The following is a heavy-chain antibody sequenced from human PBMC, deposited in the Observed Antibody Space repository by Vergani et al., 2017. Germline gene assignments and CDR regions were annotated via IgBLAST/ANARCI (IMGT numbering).Heavy chain of an antibody. Sequence: EVQLLESGGGLVQPGGSLRLPCAAPGFTFSSYAMSWVRQAPGKGLEWVSAISGSGGSTYYADSVKGRFTIARHNSKNTLYLQMNSLRAEDTAVYYCAKDLLYCYYYMDVWGEGSTVTVSS. D-gene: IGHD2-15*01. CDR2: ISGSGGST. J-gene: IGHJ6*03. V-gene: IGHV3-23*01. CDR3: AKDLLYCYYYMDV. CDR1: GFTFSSYA.